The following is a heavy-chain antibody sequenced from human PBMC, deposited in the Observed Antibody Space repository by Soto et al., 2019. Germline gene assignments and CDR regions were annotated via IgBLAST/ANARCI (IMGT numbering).Heavy chain of an antibody. CDR1: GGSISGFS. CDR3: AREGYYDTSGYPRYYYNGMDV. J-gene: IGHJ6*02. Sequence: SETLSLTCSVSGGSISGFSWSWIRQPPGKGLEWIGYIYYIGSTNYNPSLKSRVTISVDTPKNQFSLRLSSVTAADTAVYYCAREGYYDTSGYPRYYYNGMDVWGQGTTVTVSS. CDR2: IYYIGST. V-gene: IGHV4-59*01. D-gene: IGHD3-22*01.